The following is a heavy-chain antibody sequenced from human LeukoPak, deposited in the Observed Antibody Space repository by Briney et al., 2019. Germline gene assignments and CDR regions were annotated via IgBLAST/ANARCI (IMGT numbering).Heavy chain of an antibody. J-gene: IGHJ4*02. CDR1: GFTFSDYS. D-gene: IGHD2-21*01. CDR2: ITSSGTYI. Sequence: GGSPRLSCAASGFTFSDYSMNWVRQAPGKGLEWVSSITSSGTYIYYADLVKGRFTISRDNAKNSLYLQMNSLRAEDTAVYYCARDRANIVVVSASEYWGQGTLVTVSS. V-gene: IGHV3-21*01. CDR3: ARDRANIVVVSASEY.